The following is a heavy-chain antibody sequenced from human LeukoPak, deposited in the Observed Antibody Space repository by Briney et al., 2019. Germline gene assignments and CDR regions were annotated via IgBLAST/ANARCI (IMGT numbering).Heavy chain of an antibody. CDR2: INHSGST. J-gene: IGHJ4*02. CDR3: ARARVWFGECLDC. D-gene: IGHD3-10*01. Sequence: SETLSLTCAVYGGSFSGYYWSWIRQPPGKGLEWIGEINHSGSTNYNPSLKSRVTISVDTSKNQFSLKLSSVTAADTAVYYCARARVWFGECLDCWGQGTLVTVSS. CDR1: GGSFSGYY. V-gene: IGHV4-34*01.